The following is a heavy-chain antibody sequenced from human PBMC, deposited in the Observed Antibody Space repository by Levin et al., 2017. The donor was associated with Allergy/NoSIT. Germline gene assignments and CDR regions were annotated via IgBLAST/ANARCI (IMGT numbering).Heavy chain of an antibody. J-gene: IGHJ4*02. CDR2: ISGSGGST. D-gene: IGHD3-9*01. CDR3: AKVLGDGHILTGPLSFDY. V-gene: IGHV3-23*01. CDR1: GFTFSSYA. Sequence: PGGSLRLSCAASGFTFSSYAMSWVRQAPGKGLEWVSAISGSGGSTYYADSVKGRFTISRDNSKNTRYLQMNSLRAEDTAVYYCAKVLGDGHILTGPLSFDYWGQGTLVTVSS.